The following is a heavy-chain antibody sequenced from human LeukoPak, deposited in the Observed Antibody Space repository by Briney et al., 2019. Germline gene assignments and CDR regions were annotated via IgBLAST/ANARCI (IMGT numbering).Heavy chain of an antibody. CDR1: GGSVSSANYY. V-gene: IGHV4-61*01. Sequence: SETLSLTCTVSGGSVSSANYYWSWIRQPPGKGLEWIGYIYHSGTTNYNPSLKSRVTISVDTSNNRFSLKVSSVTAADTAVYYCARSDIVATKGFDYWGQGTLVTVSS. D-gene: IGHD5-12*01. J-gene: IGHJ4*02. CDR3: ARSDIVATKGFDY. CDR2: IYHSGTT.